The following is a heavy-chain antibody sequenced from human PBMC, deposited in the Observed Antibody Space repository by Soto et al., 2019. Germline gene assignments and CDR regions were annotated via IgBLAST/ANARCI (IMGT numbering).Heavy chain of an antibody. CDR3: AKAHGWTAPYYFDY. J-gene: IGHJ4*02. V-gene: IGHV3-23*05. Sequence: EVQLLESGGGLVQPGGSLRLSCAASGLRFSAYAMKWVRQAPGKGLGWVSSIDTTGTSTHYPDSVKGRFTISRDDSKNALYLQMNSLRAEDTAVYYCAKAHGWTAPYYFDYWGQGTQVTVSS. CDR1: GLRFSAYA. CDR2: IDTTGTST. D-gene: IGHD6-19*01.